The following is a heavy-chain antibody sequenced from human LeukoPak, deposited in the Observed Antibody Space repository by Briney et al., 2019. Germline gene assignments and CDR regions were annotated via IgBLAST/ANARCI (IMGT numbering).Heavy chain of an antibody. V-gene: IGHV1-46*01. J-gene: IGHJ6*02. D-gene: IGHD3-16*01. CDR3: ARDCQDLGYYYGMDV. Sequence: ASVKVSCKASGYTFTSYYMHWVRQAPGQGLEWMGIINPSGGSTSYAQKFQGRVTMTRDTSTSTVYMELSSLRSEDTAVYYCARDCQDLGYYYGMDVWGRGTTVTVSS. CDR2: INPSGGST. CDR1: GYTFTSYY.